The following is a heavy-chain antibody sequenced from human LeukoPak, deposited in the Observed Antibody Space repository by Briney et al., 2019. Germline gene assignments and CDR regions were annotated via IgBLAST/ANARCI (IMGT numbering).Heavy chain of an antibody. V-gene: IGHV3-23*01. CDR2: ISGSGGST. CDR1: GFTFSSYA. CDR3: AREENHIVTTSYYFDH. Sequence: GGSLRLSCAASGFTFSSYAMSWVRQAPGKGLEWVSAISGSGGSTYYADSVKGRFTISRDNSKNTLYLQMDSLRAEDTAVYYCAREENHIVTTSYYFDHWGQGTLVTVSS. J-gene: IGHJ4*02. D-gene: IGHD5-12*01.